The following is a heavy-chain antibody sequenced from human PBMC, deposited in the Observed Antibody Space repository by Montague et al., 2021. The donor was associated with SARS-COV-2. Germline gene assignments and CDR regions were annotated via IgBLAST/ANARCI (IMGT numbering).Heavy chain of an antibody. CDR3: ARHITGTGNAFDI. D-gene: IGHD3-10*01. CDR1: GGSVSSSSYY. V-gene: IGHV4-39*01. J-gene: IGHJ3*02. CDR2: IYYTGST. Sequence: SETLSLTCTVSGGSVSSSSYYWGWLSWPPGTGLEWLGSIYYTGSTCSNPSLKSRVTIPVDTSKNQFSLKLSAVTAGDTAVYYCARHITGTGNAFDIWGQGTMVTVSS.